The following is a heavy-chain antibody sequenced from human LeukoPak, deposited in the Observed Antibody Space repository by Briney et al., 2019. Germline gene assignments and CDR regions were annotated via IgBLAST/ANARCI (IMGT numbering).Heavy chain of an antibody. D-gene: IGHD2-15*01. Sequence: APVKVSCKASGYTFTGYYMHWVRQAPGQGLEWMGWINPNSGGTNYAQKFQGRVTMTRDTSISTAYMELSRLRSDDTAVYYCARDGRYCSGGSCYANYYFDYWGQGTLVTVSS. J-gene: IGHJ4*02. CDR1: GYTFTGYY. V-gene: IGHV1-2*02. CDR2: INPNSGGT. CDR3: ARDGRYCSGGSCYANYYFDY.